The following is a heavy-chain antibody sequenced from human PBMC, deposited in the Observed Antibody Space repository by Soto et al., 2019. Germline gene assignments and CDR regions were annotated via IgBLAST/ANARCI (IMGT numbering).Heavy chain of an antibody. J-gene: IGHJ4*02. CDR3: AKDLLEGRGWF. D-gene: IGHD1-26*01. CDR1: GFTFSTYA. CDR2: ISSSGGST. Sequence: EVHLLESGGGLVQPGGSLRLSCAASGFTFSTYAMIWVRQAPGKGLGWVSAISSSGGSTYYADSVKGRFTISRDNSRNTLYRQMTSLRAEDTAVYYCAKDLLEGRGWFWGQGTLVTVSS. V-gene: IGHV3-23*01.